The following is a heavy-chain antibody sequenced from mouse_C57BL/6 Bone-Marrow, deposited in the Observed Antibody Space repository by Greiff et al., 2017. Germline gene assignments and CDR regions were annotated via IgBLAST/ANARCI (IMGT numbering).Heavy chain of an antibody. J-gene: IGHJ2*01. CDR3: AREGGFYYGSSYFDY. V-gene: IGHV5-15*01. D-gene: IGHD1-1*01. Sequence: EVQRVESGGGLVQPGGSLKLSCAASGFTFSDYGMAWVRQAPRKGPEWVAFISNLAYSIYYADTVTGRFTISRENAKNTLYMEMSRLRYEDTAMYYCAREGGFYYGSSYFDYWGQGTTLTVSS. CDR1: GFTFSDYG. CDR2: ISNLAYSI.